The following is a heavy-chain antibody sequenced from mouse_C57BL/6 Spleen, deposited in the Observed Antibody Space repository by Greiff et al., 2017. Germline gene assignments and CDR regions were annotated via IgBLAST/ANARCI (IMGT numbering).Heavy chain of an antibody. D-gene: IGHD2-3*01. V-gene: IGHV5-17*01. Sequence: EVKVVESGGGLVKPGGSLKLSCAASGFTFSDYGMHWVRQAPEKGLEWVAYISSGSSTIYYADTVKGRFTISRDNAKNTLFLQMTSLRSEDTAMYYCARYDGPRNFDVWGTGTTVTVSS. CDR3: ARYDGPRNFDV. CDR1: GFTFSDYG. CDR2: ISSGSSTI. J-gene: IGHJ1*03.